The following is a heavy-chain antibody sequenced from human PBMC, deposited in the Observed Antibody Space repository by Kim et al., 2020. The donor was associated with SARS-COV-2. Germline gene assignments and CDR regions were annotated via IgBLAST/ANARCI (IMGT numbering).Heavy chain of an antibody. CDR3: ARTRNSYGYPYYFDY. D-gene: IGHD5-18*01. J-gene: IGHJ4*02. V-gene: IGHV4-59*01. CDR1: GGSISSYY. CDR2: IYYSGST. Sequence: SETLSLTCTVSGGSISSYYWSWIRQPPGKGLEWIGYIYYSGSTNYNPSLKSRVTISVDTSKNQFSLKLSSVTAADTAVYYCARTRNSYGYPYYFDYWGQGTLVTVSS.